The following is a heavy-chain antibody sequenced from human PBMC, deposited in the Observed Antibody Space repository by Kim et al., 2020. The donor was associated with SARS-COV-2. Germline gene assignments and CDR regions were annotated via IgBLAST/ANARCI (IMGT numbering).Heavy chain of an antibody. Sequence: GGCLRLSCAASGFTVSSNYMSWVRQAPGKGLEWVSVIYSGGSTYYADSVKGRFTISRDNSKNTLYLQMNSLRAEDTAVYYCAREEPAGETQMYYYYGLDVWGQGTTVTVSS. D-gene: IGHD2-2*01. J-gene: IGHJ6*02. CDR2: IYSGGST. V-gene: IGHV3-66*01. CDR1: GFTVSSNY. CDR3: AREEPAGETQMYYYYGLDV.